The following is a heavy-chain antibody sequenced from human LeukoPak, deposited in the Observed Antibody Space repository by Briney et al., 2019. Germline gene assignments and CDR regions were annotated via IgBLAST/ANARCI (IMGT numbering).Heavy chain of an antibody. CDR1: GGTFSSYA. J-gene: IGHJ3*02. D-gene: IGHD3-16*02. CDR2: IIPIFGTA. V-gene: IGHV1-69*06. Sequence: ASVKVSCKASGGTFSSYAISWVRQAPGQGLEWMGGIIPIFGTANYAQKFQGRVTITADKSTSTAYMELSSLRSEDTAIYYCGRCIMITFGGVIVGNAFDIWGQGTMVTVSS. CDR3: GRCIMITFGGVIVGNAFDI.